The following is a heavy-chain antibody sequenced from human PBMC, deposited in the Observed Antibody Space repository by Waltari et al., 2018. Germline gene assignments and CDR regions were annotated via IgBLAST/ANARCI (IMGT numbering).Heavy chain of an antibody. V-gene: IGHV3-30-3*01. CDR1: GFPCSSYA. CDR2: ISYDGSHK. Sequence: QVQLVESGGGVVQPGRSLRLSWAASGFPCSSYAMPWVRQAPGKGLEWVAVISYDGSHKYYADSVKGRFTISRDSSKNTLFLQMNSLRVEDTAVYYCARDIAYHDSSGYYPYYFDYWGQGALVTVSS. CDR3: ARDIAYHDSSGYYPYYFDY. D-gene: IGHD3-22*01. J-gene: IGHJ4*02.